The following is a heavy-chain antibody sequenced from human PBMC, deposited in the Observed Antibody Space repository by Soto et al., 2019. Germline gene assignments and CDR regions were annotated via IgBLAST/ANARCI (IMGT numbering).Heavy chain of an antibody. J-gene: IGHJ2*01. Sequence: EVQLVESGGGLVQPGRSLRLSCAASGFTFDDYAMHWVRQPPGKGLEWVSGITWNSGIIGYADSVKGRFTISRDNAKNXLYLQMNSLRPEDTALYYCAKDQGYSTSYYGYVDLWGRGTLVTVSS. CDR3: AKDQGYSTSYYGYVDL. CDR1: GFTFDDYA. D-gene: IGHD6-13*01. V-gene: IGHV3-9*01. CDR2: ITWNSGII.